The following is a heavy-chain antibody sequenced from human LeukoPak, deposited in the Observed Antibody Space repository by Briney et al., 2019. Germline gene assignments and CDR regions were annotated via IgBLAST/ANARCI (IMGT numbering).Heavy chain of an antibody. CDR3: AREVLGYCSGGSCYGIDY. D-gene: IGHD2-15*01. Sequence: ASVKVSCKASGYTFTGYYMHWVRQAPGQGLEWMGRINPNSGGTNYAQKFQGRVTMTRDTSISTAYMELSRLRSNDTAVYYCAREVLGYCSGGSCYGIDYWGQGTLVTVSS. V-gene: IGHV1-2*06. CDR2: INPNSGGT. CDR1: GYTFTGYY. J-gene: IGHJ4*02.